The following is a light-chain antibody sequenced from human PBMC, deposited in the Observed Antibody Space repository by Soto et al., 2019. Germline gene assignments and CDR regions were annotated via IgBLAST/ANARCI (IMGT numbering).Light chain of an antibody. J-gene: IGKJ4*01. CDR3: QQFDSSRLT. CDR2: GAS. CDR1: QSVSSDF. Sequence: EIVLTQSPGTLSLSPGERATLSCRASQSVSSDFLTWYQQKPGQAPRLLIYGASTRATGVPDRFSGSGFGTDFTLIISRLEAEDFAVYYCQQFDSSRLTFGGGTRVEI. V-gene: IGKV3-20*01.